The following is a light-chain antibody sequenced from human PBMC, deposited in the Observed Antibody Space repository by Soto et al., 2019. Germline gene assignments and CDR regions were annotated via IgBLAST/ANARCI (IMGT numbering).Light chain of an antibody. J-gene: IGKJ4*01. CDR3: LQDYIYPLT. Sequence: IEMTQSPSTLSASVGDRVTITCRASQDIRNDLGWYQQKPGKAPILLIYAASSLQSGVPSRFSGSGSGRDFTLTISSLQPADFATYYCLQDYIYPLTFGGGTKVDIK. V-gene: IGKV1-6*02. CDR1: QDIRND. CDR2: AAS.